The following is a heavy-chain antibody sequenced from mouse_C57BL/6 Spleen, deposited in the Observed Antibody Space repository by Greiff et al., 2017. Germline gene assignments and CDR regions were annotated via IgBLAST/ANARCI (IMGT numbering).Heavy chain of an antibody. J-gene: IGHJ4*01. CDR2: IYPGSGST. CDR3: ARILYGYDDGYYAMDY. Sequence: QVQLKQSGAELVKPGASVKMSCKASGYTFTSYWITWVKQRPGQGLEWIGDIYPGSGSTNYNEKFKSKATLTVDTCSSTAYMQLSSLTSEDSAVYYCARILYGYDDGYYAMDYWGQGTSVTVSS. CDR1: GYTFTSYW. D-gene: IGHD2-2*01. V-gene: IGHV1-55*01.